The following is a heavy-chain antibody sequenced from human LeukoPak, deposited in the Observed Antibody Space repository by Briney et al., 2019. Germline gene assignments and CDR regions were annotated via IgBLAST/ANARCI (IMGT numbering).Heavy chain of an antibody. CDR1: GGSISSSSYY. D-gene: IGHD2-21*02. CDR2: ICYSGST. V-gene: IGHV4-39*07. CDR3: ATYGGDSVSYYYHMDV. Sequence: SETLSLTCTVSGGSISSSSYYWGWIRQPPGKGLEWIGSICYSGSTYYNPSLKSRVTISVDTSKNQFSLKLSSVTAADTAVYYCATYGGDSVSYYYHMDVWGTGTTVTVSS. J-gene: IGHJ6*03.